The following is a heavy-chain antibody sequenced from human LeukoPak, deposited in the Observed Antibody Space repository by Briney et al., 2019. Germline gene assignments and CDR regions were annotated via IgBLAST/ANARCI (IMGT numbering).Heavy chain of an antibody. V-gene: IGHV4-59*08. D-gene: IGHD3-10*01. J-gene: IGHJ2*01. CDR1: GDSFSSYY. Sequence: SETLSLTCTVSGDSFSSYYWSWIRQPPGKGLEWIGYIYNSGGTKYNPSLKSRVTISVDTSKNQFSLKLSSVTAADTAVYYCARRYYKPPSYWYFDLWGRGTLVTVSS. CDR2: IYNSGGT. CDR3: ARRYYKPPSYWYFDL.